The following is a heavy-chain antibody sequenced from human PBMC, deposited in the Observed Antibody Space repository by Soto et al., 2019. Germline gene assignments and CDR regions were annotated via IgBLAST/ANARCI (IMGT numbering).Heavy chain of an antibody. CDR3: AKEKSRAGAFDI. CDR1: GFMFSAYW. V-gene: IGHV3-23*01. J-gene: IGHJ3*02. CDR2: ISGSGGST. Sequence: GGSLRLSCAASGFMFSAYWMRWVRHAPGKGLEWVSAISGSGGSTYYADSVKGRFTISRDNSKNTLYLQMNSLRAEDTAVYYCAKEKSRAGAFDIWGQGTMVTVSS. D-gene: IGHD2-2*01.